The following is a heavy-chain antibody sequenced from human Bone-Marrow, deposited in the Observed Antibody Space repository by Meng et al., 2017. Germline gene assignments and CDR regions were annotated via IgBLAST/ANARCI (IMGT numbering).Heavy chain of an antibody. CDR2: IRNKAYGGTV. CDR1: GFTFGDYT. Sequence: GESLKISCLTSGFTFGDYTMSWVRLAPGKGPEWIGIIRNKAYGGTVVYAASVKGRFSISRDESKGIAFLQMNSLKTEDTALYYCTRVFGDYGNYYSDYWGQGTPVTVSS. V-gene: IGHV3-49*04. J-gene: IGHJ4*02. CDR3: TRVFGDYGNYYSDY. D-gene: IGHD4-17*01.